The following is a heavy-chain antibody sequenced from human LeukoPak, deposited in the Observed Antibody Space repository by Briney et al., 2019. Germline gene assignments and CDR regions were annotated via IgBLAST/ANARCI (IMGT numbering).Heavy chain of an antibody. CDR2: IYYSGST. J-gene: IGHJ4*02. CDR3: ARAAAGSPYYFDY. Sequence: YIYYSGSTNYNPSLKSRVTISVDTSRNQFSLKLSSVTAADTAVYYCARAAAGSPYYFDYWGQGTLVTVSS. D-gene: IGHD6-13*01. V-gene: IGHV4-59*01.